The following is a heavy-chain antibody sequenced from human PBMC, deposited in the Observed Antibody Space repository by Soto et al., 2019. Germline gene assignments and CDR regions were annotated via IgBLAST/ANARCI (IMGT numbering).Heavy chain of an antibody. V-gene: IGHV1-8*01. CDR1: GYTFTSYD. CDR2: MNPNSGNT. CDR3: AIRHMRFGEHHY. D-gene: IGHD3-10*01. Sequence: QVQLVQSGAEVKKPGASVKVSCKASGYTFTSYDINWVRQATGQGLEWMGWMNPNSGNTGYAQKFQVRVTMTRNTSIRTAYMELSSLRSEDTAVYYCAIRHMRFGEHHYWGQGTLVTVSS. J-gene: IGHJ4*02.